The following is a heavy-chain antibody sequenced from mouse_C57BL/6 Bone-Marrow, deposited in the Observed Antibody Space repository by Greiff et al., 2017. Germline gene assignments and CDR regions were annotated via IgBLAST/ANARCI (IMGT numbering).Heavy chain of an antibody. J-gene: IGHJ2*01. Sequence: VKLQESGPGLLQPSQSLSLTCSFSGFSLSTFGMGVGLLRQPSEKGLEWLAHNWWDDDKYYNPAMKSRLTIYKDTSKYQVFLKIANVDTADTATYYCAQMWYYGSGGWDYWGQGTTLTVSS. CDR1: GFSLSTFGMG. CDR3: AQMWYYGSGGWDY. V-gene: IGHV8-8*01. D-gene: IGHD1-1*01. CDR2: NWWDDDK.